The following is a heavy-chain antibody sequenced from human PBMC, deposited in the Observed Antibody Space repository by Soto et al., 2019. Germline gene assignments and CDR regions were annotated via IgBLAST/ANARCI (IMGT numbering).Heavy chain of an antibody. D-gene: IGHD3-16*01. CDR3: ARELNKKYDPYYYGMDV. Sequence: GGSLRLSCAASGFTFSSYGMHWVRQAPGKGLEWVAVIWYDGSNKYYADSVKGRFTISRDNSKNTLYLQMNSLRAEDTAVYYCARELNKKYDPYYYGMDVWGQGTTVTVSS. J-gene: IGHJ6*02. V-gene: IGHV3-33*01. CDR1: GFTFSSYG. CDR2: IWYDGSNK.